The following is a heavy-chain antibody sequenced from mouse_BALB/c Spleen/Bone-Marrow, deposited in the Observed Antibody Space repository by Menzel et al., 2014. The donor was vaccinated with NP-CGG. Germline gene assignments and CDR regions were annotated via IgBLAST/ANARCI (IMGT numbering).Heavy chain of an antibody. J-gene: IGHJ1*01. V-gene: IGHV7-3*02. D-gene: IGHD2-4*01. CDR2: IRNKANGYTT. CDR1: GFTFTDYY. CDR3: AREIINDYHWYFDV. Sequence: EVKLMESGGGLVQPGGSLRLSCATSGFTFTDYYMSWVRQPPGKALEWLGFIRNKANGYTTEYSASVKGRFTISRDNSQSILYLQMNTLRAEDSATYYCAREIINDYHWYFDVWGAETTVTVSS.